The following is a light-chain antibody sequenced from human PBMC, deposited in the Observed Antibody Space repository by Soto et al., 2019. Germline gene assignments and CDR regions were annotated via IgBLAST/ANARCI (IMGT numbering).Light chain of an antibody. CDR3: CSFARSTTFYV. CDR2: GGD. V-gene: IGLV2-23*01. J-gene: IGLJ1*01. Sequence: TSSDGGTSKLVSWYQQHPGKAPKLIFFGGDRRPSGVSGRFSGSMCGNTASLTISGFQAEDEADYDCCSFARSTTFYVFGTGTK. CDR1: SSDGGTSKL.